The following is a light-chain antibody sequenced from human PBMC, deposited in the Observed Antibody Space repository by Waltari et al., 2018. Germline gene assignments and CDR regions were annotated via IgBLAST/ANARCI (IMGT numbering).Light chain of an antibody. J-gene: IGKJ2*01. CDR2: WAS. V-gene: IGKV4-1*01. Sequence: DIVMTQSPDSLAVSLGERATINCKSSQSVLSSSNNKNYLGWYKQKPGQPPKLLITWASTRESGVPDRFSGSGSGTDFTLTISRLQAEDVAVYYCQQCYTYPYTFGQGTKLEIK. CDR1: QSVLSSSNNKNY. CDR3: QQCYTYPYT.